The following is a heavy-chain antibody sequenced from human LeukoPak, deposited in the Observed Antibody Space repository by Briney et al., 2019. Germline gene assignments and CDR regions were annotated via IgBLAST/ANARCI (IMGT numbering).Heavy chain of an antibody. D-gene: IGHD3-3*01. Sequence: GASVKVSWKASGYTFTGYYMHWVRQAPGQGLEWMGWINPNSGGTNYAQKFQGRVTMTRDTSISTAYMELSRLRSDDTAVYYCASTPLRFLEWWGFDPWGQGTLVTVSS. V-gene: IGHV1-2*02. CDR1: GYTFTGYY. J-gene: IGHJ5*02. CDR2: INPNSGGT. CDR3: ASTPLRFLEWWGFDP.